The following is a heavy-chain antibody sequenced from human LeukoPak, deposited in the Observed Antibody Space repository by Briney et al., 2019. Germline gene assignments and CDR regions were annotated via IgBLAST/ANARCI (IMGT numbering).Heavy chain of an antibody. D-gene: IGHD6-19*01. CDR1: GGSISSYY. V-gene: IGHV4-59*01. CDR3: AREGSGWAIDY. CDR2: IYYSGST. J-gene: IGHJ4*02. Sequence: SETLSPTCTVSGGSISSYYWSWIRQPPGKGLEWIGYIYYSGSTNYNPSLKSRVTISVDTSKNQFSLKLSSVTAADTAVYYCAREGSGWAIDYWGQGTLVTVSS.